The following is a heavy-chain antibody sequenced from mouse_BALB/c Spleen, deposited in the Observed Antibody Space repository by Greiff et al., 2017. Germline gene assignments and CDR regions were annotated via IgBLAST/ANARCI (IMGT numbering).Heavy chain of an antibody. J-gene: IGHJ4*01. CDR2: ISSGGGST. CDR1: GFAFSSYD. V-gene: IGHV5-12-1*01. Sequence: EVKLVESGGGLVKPGGSLKLSCAASGFAFSSYDMSWVRQTPEKRLEWVAYISSGGGSTYYPDTVKGRFTISRDNAKNTLYLQMSSLKSEDTAMYYCARRHRYDGYAMDYWGQGTSVTVSS. D-gene: IGHD2-14*01. CDR3: ARRHRYDGYAMDY.